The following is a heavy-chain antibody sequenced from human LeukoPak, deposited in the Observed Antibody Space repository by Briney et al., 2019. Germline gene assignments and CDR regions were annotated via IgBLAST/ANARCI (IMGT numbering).Heavy chain of an antibody. CDR2: IYYSGST. CDR3: ARHPASRSLLAAPGAFDI. D-gene: IGHD6-6*01. V-gene: IGHV4-59*08. Sequence: SETLSLTCTVSGGSISSYYWSWIRQPPGKGLEWIGCIYYSGSTNYNPSLKSRVTISVDTSKNQFSLKLTSVTAADTAVYYCARHPASRSLLAAPGAFDIWGQGTMVTVSS. CDR1: GGSISSYY. J-gene: IGHJ3*02.